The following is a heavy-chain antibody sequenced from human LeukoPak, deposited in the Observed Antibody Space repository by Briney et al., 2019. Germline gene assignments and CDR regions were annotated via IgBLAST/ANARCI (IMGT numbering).Heavy chain of an antibody. D-gene: IGHD5-12*01. Sequence: ASVTVSCKVSEYALTELSIHWVRQTPGRGLECMGGFDPEAGETIYAQKFQGRVTMTEGTSTDTAYMELSSLTSDDTAVYYCAAISTPTTRRAYHFDSWGQGTLVTVSS. J-gene: IGHJ4*02. CDR2: FDPEAGET. V-gene: IGHV1-24*01. CDR1: EYALTELS. CDR3: AAISTPTTRRAYHFDS.